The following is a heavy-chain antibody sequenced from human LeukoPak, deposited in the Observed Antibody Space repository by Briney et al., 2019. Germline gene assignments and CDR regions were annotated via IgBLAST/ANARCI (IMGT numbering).Heavy chain of an antibody. CDR3: ARRTTGTTWAFDI. CDR1: GSSFTSYW. D-gene: IGHD1-1*01. J-gene: IGHJ3*02. CDR2: IYPGDSDT. V-gene: IGHV5-51*01. Sequence: GGSLQISCKGSGSSFTSYWIGGVRQVPGKGLEWMGIIYPGDSDTRYSPSFQGQVTISADKSISTAFLQWSSLKASDTAMYYCARRTTGTTWAFDIWGQGTMVTVSS.